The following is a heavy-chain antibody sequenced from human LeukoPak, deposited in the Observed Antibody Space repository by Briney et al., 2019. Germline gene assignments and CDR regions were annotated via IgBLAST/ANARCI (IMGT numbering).Heavy chain of an antibody. D-gene: IGHD5-12*01. CDR1: GGSISSGGYY. Sequence: SETLSLTCTVSGGSISSGGYYWSWIRQHPGKGLEWIGYIYYSGSTYYNPSLKSRVTISVDTSKNQFSLKLSSVTAADTAVYYCARTRELYGGYVGEDYWGQGTLVTVSS. V-gene: IGHV4-31*03. J-gene: IGHJ4*02. CDR3: ARTRELYGGYVGEDY. CDR2: IYYSGST.